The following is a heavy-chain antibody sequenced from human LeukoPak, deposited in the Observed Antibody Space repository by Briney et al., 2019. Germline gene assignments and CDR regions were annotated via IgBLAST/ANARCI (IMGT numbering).Heavy chain of an antibody. CDR3: ARHLVYGSGTQPYFDY. V-gene: IGHV4-59*08. Sequence: SQTLSLTCTVSGASISSYYWSWIRQPPGKGLEWIAYIYYSGSTNYNPSLKSRVTISVDTSKNQFSLKLFSVTAADTAVIYCARHLVYGSGTQPYFDYWGQGTLVTVSS. D-gene: IGHD3-10*01. CDR1: GASISSYY. J-gene: IGHJ4*02. CDR2: IYYSGST.